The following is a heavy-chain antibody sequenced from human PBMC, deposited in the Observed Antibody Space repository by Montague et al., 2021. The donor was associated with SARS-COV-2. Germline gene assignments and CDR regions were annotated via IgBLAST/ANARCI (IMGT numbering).Heavy chain of an antibody. D-gene: IGHD7-27*01. CDR1: GGSISSRY. CDR2: IYHYGSA. Sequence: SETLSLTCSVSGGSISSRYWSWIRQPPGKGLELIGYIYHYGSAKYNSSLKSRVTISVATSKNQFSLKLSSVTAGDTAVYYCARAANWDWYYFDYWGQGTLVTVSS. J-gene: IGHJ4*02. CDR3: ARAANWDWYYFDY. V-gene: IGHV4-59*08.